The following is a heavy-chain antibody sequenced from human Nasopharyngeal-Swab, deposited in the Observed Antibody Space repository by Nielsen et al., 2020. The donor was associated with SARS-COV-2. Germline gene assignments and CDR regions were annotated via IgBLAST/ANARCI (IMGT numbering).Heavy chain of an antibody. CDR1: GFTFDDYG. V-gene: IGHV4-59*01. CDR3: ASGLKGAFDI. J-gene: IGHJ3*02. D-gene: IGHD3/OR15-3a*01. CDR2: IYYSGST. Sequence: ESLTISCAASGFTFDDYGMSWIRQPPGKGLEWIGYIYYSGSTNYNPSLKSRVTISVDTSKNQFSLKLSSVTAADTAVYYCASGLKGAFDIWGQGTMVTVSS.